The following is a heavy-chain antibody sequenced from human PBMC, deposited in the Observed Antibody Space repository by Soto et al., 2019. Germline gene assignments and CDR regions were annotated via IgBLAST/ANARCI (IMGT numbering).Heavy chain of an antibody. CDR3: ARARGAAAHYYYYYGMDV. Sequence: GASVKVSSKASGYTFTGYYMHWVRQAPGQGLEWMGWINPNSGGTNYAQKFQGWVTMTRDTSISTAYMELSRLRSDDTAVYYCARARGAAAHYYYYYGMDVWGQGTTVTVSS. D-gene: IGHD6-13*01. CDR1: GYTFTGYY. J-gene: IGHJ6*02. V-gene: IGHV1-2*04. CDR2: INPNSGGT.